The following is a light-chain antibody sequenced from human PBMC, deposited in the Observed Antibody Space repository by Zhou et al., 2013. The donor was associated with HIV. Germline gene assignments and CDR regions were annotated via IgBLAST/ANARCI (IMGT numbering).Light chain of an antibody. CDR2: DTS. CDR1: QSVFSN. Sequence: EVVMTQSPSTLSVSPGERVTLSCRASQSVFSNLAWYQQKPGQPPSLLIYDTSTRATGVPARFSGSGSGTEFTLTISSLQSEDFAVYYCQQYNTWLRTFGPGTKVDI. CDR3: QQYNTWLRT. V-gene: IGKV3-15*01. J-gene: IGKJ3*01.